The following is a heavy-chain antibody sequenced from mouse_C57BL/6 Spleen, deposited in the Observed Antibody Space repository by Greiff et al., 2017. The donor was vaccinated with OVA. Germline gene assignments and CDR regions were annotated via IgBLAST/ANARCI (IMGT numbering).Heavy chain of an antibody. CDR3: ARLGPDGYYAYAMDY. CDR1: GYAFSSYW. Sequence: VKLVESGAELVKPGASVKISCKASGYAFSSYWMNWVKQRPGKGLEWIGQIYPGDGDTNYNGKFKGKATLTADKSSSTAYMQLSSLTSEDSAVYFCARLGPDGYYAYAMDYWGQGTSVTVSS. CDR2: IYPGDGDT. J-gene: IGHJ4*01. V-gene: IGHV1-80*01. D-gene: IGHD2-3*01.